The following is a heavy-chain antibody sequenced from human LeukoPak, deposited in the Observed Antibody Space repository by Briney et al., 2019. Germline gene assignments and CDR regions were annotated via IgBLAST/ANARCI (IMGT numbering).Heavy chain of an antibody. J-gene: IGHJ4*02. CDR3: ASYYYDSSGLGYLDY. Sequence: SETLSLTCAVYGGSFSGYYWSWIRQPPGKGLEWIGEINHSGSTNYNPSLKSRVTISVDTSKNQFSLKLSSVTAADTAVYYCASYYYDSSGLGYLDYWGQGTLVTVSS. CDR2: INHSGST. D-gene: IGHD3-22*01. CDR1: GGSFSGYY. V-gene: IGHV4-34*01.